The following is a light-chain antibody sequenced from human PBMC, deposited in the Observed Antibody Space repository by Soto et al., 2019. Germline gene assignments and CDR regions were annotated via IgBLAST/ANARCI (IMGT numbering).Light chain of an antibody. CDR3: QQYDSYPWT. Sequence: DIQMTQSPSTLSASVGDRVTITCRASQSISNWLAWYQQQPGKAPKVLVYKASSLESGVPSRFSGSGSGTEFTLTISSLQPDDFATYYCQQYDSYPWTFGQGTKVEVK. CDR1: QSISNW. V-gene: IGKV1-5*03. J-gene: IGKJ1*01. CDR2: KAS.